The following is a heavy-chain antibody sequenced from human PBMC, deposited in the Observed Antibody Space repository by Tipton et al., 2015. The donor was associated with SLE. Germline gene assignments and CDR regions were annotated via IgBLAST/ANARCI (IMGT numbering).Heavy chain of an antibody. D-gene: IGHD6-13*01. Sequence: QLVQSGAEAKKPGDSLKISCSGSGYRFANSWLGWVRHVPGKGLEWMGVIYPGDSDTIYNPSFQGQVTLSVDKSTNTAFLQWASLKASDSGYYYCARQDGSSECDYWGQGTLVTVSS. CDR2: IYPGDSDT. CDR3: ARQDGSSECDY. V-gene: IGHV5-51*01. J-gene: IGHJ4*02. CDR1: GYRFANSW.